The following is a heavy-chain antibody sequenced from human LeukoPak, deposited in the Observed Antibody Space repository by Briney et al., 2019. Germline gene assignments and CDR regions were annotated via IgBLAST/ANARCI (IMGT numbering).Heavy chain of an antibody. CDR3: ASNTAAFDY. CDR1: GFTFSSYG. D-gene: IGHD5-18*01. CDR2: IWYDGSNK. V-gene: IGHV3-33*01. Sequence: GSLRLPCAASGFTFSSYGMHWVRQAPGKGLEWVAVIWYDGSNKYYADSVKGRFTISRDNSKNTLYLQMNSLRAEDTAVYYCASNTAAFDYWGQRTLVTVSS. J-gene: IGHJ4*02.